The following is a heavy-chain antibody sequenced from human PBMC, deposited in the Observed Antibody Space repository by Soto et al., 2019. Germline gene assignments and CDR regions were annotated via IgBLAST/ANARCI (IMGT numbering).Heavy chain of an antibody. J-gene: IGHJ3*02. D-gene: IGHD2-15*01. Sequence: ASVKVSCKASGFTFTSSAMQWVRQARGQRLEWIGWIVVGSGNTNYAQKFQERVTITRDMSTSTAYMELSSLRSEDTAVYYCAADGNAYCSGGSCYSDLYAFDIWGQGTMVTVSS. CDR3: AADGNAYCSGGSCYSDLYAFDI. CDR2: IVVGSGNT. V-gene: IGHV1-58*02. CDR1: GFTFTSSA.